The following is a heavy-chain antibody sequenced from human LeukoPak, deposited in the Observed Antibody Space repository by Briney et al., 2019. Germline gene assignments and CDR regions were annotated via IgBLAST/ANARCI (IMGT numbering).Heavy chain of an antibody. V-gene: IGHV1-8*02. Sequence: ASVKVSCKASGYTFTSYGISWVRQAPGQGLEWMGWMNPNSGNTGYAQKFQGRLTMTRNTSISTAYMELSSLRSEDTAVYYCARGSGPVDYWGQGTLVTVSS. CDR2: MNPNSGNT. CDR1: GYTFTSYG. J-gene: IGHJ4*02. CDR3: ARGSGPVDY.